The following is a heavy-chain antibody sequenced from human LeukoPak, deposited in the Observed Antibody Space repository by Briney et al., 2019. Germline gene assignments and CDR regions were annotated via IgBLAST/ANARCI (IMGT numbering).Heavy chain of an antibody. V-gene: IGHV5-51*01. CDR1: GYSFTSCW. Sequence: GESLKISCKGSGYSFTSCWIGWVRQMPGKGLEWMGIIYPGDSDTRYSPSFQGQVTISADKSISTAYLQWSSLKASDTAMYYCARQGNTAMVTGDPSILDYWGQGTLVTVSS. J-gene: IGHJ4*02. D-gene: IGHD5-18*01. CDR2: IYPGDSDT. CDR3: ARQGNTAMVTGDPSILDY.